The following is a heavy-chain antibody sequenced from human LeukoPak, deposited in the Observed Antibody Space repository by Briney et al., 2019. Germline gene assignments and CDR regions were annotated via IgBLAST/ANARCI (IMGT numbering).Heavy chain of an antibody. V-gene: IGHV4-34*01. D-gene: IGHD6-19*01. CDR3: ARDYSSGWFGY. Sequence: SETLSLTCAVYGGSFSGYYWSWIRQPPGKGLEWIGEINHSGSTNYNPSLKGRVTISVDTSKNQFSLKLSSVTAADTAVYYCARDYSSGWFGYWGQGTLVTVSS. J-gene: IGHJ5*01. CDR1: GGSFSGYY. CDR2: INHSGST.